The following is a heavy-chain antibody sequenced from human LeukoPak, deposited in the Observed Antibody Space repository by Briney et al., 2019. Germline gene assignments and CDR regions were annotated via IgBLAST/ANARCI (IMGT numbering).Heavy chain of an antibody. CDR2: INNSGST. CDR3: ARDKGVTPYWDFDL. V-gene: IGHV4-4*07. D-gene: IGHD5-18*01. Sequence: SETLSLTCTVSDGSFNSYYWSWIRQPAGKGLEWIGHINNSGSTDYNPSLKGRVTMSIDTSKNQFSLNLSSMTAADTAMYYCARDKGVTPYWDFDLWGRGTLVTVSS. CDR1: DGSFNSYY. J-gene: IGHJ2*01.